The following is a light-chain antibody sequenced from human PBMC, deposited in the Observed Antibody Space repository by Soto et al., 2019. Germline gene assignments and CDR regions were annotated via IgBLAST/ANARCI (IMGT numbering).Light chain of an antibody. J-gene: IGKJ4*01. CDR1: QSVSTNY. Sequence: EIVMTQSPATLSVSPGERATLSCRASQSVSTNYLAWYQQKPGLAPRLLIYDASSRATGIPDRFSGSGSGTDFTLTISSLEPEDFAVYYCQQYGKSPLTFGGGTTVDIK. CDR3: QQYGKSPLT. V-gene: IGKV3D-20*01. CDR2: DAS.